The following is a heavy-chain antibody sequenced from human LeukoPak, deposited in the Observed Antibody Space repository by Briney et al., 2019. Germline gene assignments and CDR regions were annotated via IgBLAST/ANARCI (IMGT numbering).Heavy chain of an antibody. Sequence: GGSLRLSCAASGFTFSSYEMNWVRQAPGKGLEWVSYISSSGSTIYYADSVKGRFTISRDNAKNSLYLQMNSLRAEDTALYHCARAGHQPSHYDYVWGSYRYSYMDVWGKGTTVTISS. CDR3: ARAGHQPSHYDYVWGSYRYSYMDV. CDR2: ISSSGSTI. V-gene: IGHV3-48*03. CDR1: GFTFSSYE. D-gene: IGHD3-16*02. J-gene: IGHJ6*03.